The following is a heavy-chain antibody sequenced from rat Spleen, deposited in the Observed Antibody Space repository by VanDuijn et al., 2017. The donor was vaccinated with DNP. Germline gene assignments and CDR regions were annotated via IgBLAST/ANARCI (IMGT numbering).Heavy chain of an antibody. CDR2: ISPSGGST. CDR3: ATRPGYNSYWYFDF. D-gene: IGHD1-4*01. Sequence: EVQLVESGGGLVQPGRSLKLSCAASGFTFSNYYMAWVRQAPTKGLEWVASISPSGGSTYYPDSVKGRFTISRDNAKSTQYLQMDSLRSEDTATYYCATRPGYNSYWYFDFWGPGTMVTVSS. CDR1: GFTFSNYY. V-gene: IGHV5-27*01. J-gene: IGHJ1*01.